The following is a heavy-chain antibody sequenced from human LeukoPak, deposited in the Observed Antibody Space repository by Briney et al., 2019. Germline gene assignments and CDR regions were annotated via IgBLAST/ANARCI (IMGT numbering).Heavy chain of an antibody. D-gene: IGHD3-3*01. CDR2: ISYDGSNK. CDR1: GFTFSSYA. Sequence: PGGSLRLSCAASGFTFSSYAIHWVRQAPGKGLEWVAVISYDGSNKYYADSVKGRFTISRDNSKNTLYLQMNSLRAEDAAVYYCARYDFRHGYYDGWFDQWGQGSLVTVSS. V-gene: IGHV3-30-3*01. J-gene: IGHJ5*02. CDR3: ARYDFRHGYYDGWFDQ.